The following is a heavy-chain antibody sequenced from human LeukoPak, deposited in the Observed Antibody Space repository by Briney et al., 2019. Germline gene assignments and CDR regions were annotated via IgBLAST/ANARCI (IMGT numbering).Heavy chain of an antibody. CDR2: IYYSGST. Sequence: PSETLSLTCTVSGGSISSSSYYWGWIRQPPGKGLAWIGSIYYSGSTYYNPSLKSRVTISVDTSKNQFSLKLSSVTAADTAVYYCARGYCSGGSCSWYFDYWGQGTLVTVS. V-gene: IGHV4-39*01. CDR3: ARGYCSGGSCSWYFDY. J-gene: IGHJ4*02. CDR1: GGSISSSSYY. D-gene: IGHD2-15*01.